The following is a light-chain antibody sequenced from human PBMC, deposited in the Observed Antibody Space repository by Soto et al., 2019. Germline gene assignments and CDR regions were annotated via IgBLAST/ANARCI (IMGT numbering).Light chain of an antibody. J-gene: IGLJ1*01. CDR2: DVS. Sequence: QSVLTQPRSVSGSPGQSVTISCTGTSSDVGGYNYVSWYQQHPGKAPQLLIYDVSKRPSGVPDRFSGSKSGNTASLTVSGLLAEDEADYYCSSYAGSKYIFGTGTKVTVL. V-gene: IGLV2-11*01. CDR1: SSDVGGYNY. CDR3: SSYAGSKYI.